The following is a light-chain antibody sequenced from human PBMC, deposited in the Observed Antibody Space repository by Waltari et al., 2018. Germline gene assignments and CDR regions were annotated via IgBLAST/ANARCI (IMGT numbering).Light chain of an antibody. CDR2: AAS. J-gene: IGKJ4*01. V-gene: IGKV1-39*01. Sequence: DIQMTQSPSSLSASEGDRVTITCRESQSISSYLNWYQQKPGKAPKLLIYAASSLQSGVPSRFSGSGSGTDFTLTISSLQPEDFATYYCQQSYSTPLTFGGGTKVEIK. CDR1: QSISSY. CDR3: QQSYSTPLT.